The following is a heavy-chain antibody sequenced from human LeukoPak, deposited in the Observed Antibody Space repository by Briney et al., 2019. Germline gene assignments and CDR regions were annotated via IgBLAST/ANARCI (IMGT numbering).Heavy chain of an antibody. CDR2: IKSKTDGGTT. CDR1: GFTFSNAW. V-gene: IGHV3-15*01. Sequence: GGSLRLSCAASGFTFSNAWMSWVRQAPGKGLEWVGHIKSKTDGGTTDYAAPVKGRFTIPREYSKNTLFLQMNSLKSEDTAVYYCTTDRVTCSGGNCYPYYFDSWGQGTLVTVSS. CDR3: TTDRVTCSGGNCYPYYFDS. J-gene: IGHJ4*02. D-gene: IGHD2-15*01.